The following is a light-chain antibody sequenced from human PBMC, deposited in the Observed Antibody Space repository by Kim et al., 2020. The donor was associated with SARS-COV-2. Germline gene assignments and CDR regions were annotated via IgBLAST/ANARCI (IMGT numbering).Light chain of an antibody. Sequence: AVDLTCTLSSGRSTYGIAWHQKQPEKGPRCLMIVKTDGTHIKGDGIPDRFSGSTSETEGFLTISSLQSEDEADYFCQSWGTGSWVFGGGTQLTVL. CDR1: SGRSTYG. CDR2: VKTDGTH. J-gene: IGLJ3*02. CDR3: QSWGTGSWV. V-gene: IGLV4-69*01.